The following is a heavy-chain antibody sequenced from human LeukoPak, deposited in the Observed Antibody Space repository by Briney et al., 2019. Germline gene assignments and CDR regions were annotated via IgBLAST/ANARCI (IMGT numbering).Heavy chain of an antibody. CDR2: IYTSGST. Sequence: SETLSLTCTVSGGSISSYYWSWIRQPAGKGLEWIGRIYTSGSTNYNPSLKSRVTMSVETSKNQFSLKLSSVTAADTAVYYCARDLETEAPGYCSGGSCYMGVWFDPWGQGTLVTVSS. D-gene: IGHD2-15*01. J-gene: IGHJ5*02. CDR1: GGSISSYY. V-gene: IGHV4-4*07. CDR3: ARDLETEAPGYCSGGSCYMGVWFDP.